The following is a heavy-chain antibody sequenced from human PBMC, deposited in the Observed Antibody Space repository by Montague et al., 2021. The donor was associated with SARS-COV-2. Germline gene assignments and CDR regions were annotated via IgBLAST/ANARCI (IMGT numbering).Heavy chain of an antibody. CDR1: GVSVNNYY. CDR2: IYYTGST. Sequence: SETLSLTCSVSGVSVNNYYWAWIRQTPEKGLEWIGYIYYTGSTNYNPSLRNRITISIDTSANQFSLKLRSVTPADTAVYYCVRDFYDTSDYFQGTFDVWGHGTAVSVSS. CDR3: VRDFYDTSDYFQGTFDV. J-gene: IGHJ3*01. V-gene: IGHV4-59*02. D-gene: IGHD3-22*01.